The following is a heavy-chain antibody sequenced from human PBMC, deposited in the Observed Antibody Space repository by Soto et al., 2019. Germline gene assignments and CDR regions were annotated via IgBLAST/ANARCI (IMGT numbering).Heavy chain of an antibody. Sequence: EVQLVESGGGLVQPGGSLRLSCAASGFTFRTYWLSWVRQVPGKGLEWVANINLDGSEKNYVDSVKGRFTISRDNARNSLYLQMSSLRAEDTALYYCERDGSTSWYSYDYHGMDVWGQGTTVTVSS. V-gene: IGHV3-7*05. CDR2: INLDGSEK. D-gene: IGHD5-18*01. J-gene: IGHJ6*02. CDR1: GFTFRTYW. CDR3: ERDGSTSWYSYDYHGMDV.